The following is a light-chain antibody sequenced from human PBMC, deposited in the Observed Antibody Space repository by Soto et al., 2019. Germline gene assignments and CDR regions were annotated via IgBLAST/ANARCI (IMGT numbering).Light chain of an antibody. J-gene: IGKJ2*01. CDR1: QNLAYSDGNTY. Sequence: DVVMTQSPLSLPVTLGQPASISCRSSQNLAYSDGNTYLNWFQQRPGQSPRRLIYKVSNRDSGVPDRFSGSGSGSDFTLKISRVEAEDVGVYYCMQGTHCPPYTFGQGTKLEIK. CDR2: KVS. V-gene: IGKV2-30*01. CDR3: MQGTHCPPYT.